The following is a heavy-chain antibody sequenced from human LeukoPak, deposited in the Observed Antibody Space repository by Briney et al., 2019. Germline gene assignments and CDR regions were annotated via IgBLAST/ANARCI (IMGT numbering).Heavy chain of an antibody. Sequence: GGSLRLSCAASGFTFSNYAMSWVRQAPGKGLEWVSAFSDSSGSTQYADSVEGRFTISRDNSKNTLYLQMNSLRAEDTAVYYCAKARDSSGPYGDYWGQGTPVTVSS. V-gene: IGHV3-23*01. J-gene: IGHJ4*02. CDR2: FSDSSGST. D-gene: IGHD6-19*01. CDR1: GFTFSNYA. CDR3: AKARDSSGPYGDY.